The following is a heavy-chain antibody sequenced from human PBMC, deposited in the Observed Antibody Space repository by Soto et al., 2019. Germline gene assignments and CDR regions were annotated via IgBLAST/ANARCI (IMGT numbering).Heavy chain of an antibody. CDR3: ARARRGYSCGYDYYYGMDV. CDR1: GGTFSSYA. Sequence: GASVKVSCKASGGTFSSYAISWVRQAPGQGLEWMGGIIPIFGTANYAQKFQGRVTITADESTSTAYMELSSLRSEDTAVYYCARARRGYSCGYDYYYGMDVWGQGTTVTVSS. V-gene: IGHV1-69*13. CDR2: IIPIFGTA. D-gene: IGHD5-18*01. J-gene: IGHJ6*02.